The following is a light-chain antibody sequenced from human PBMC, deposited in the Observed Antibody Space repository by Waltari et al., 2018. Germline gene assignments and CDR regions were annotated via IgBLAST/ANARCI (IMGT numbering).Light chain of an antibody. CDR3: QQSKEVPFT. Sequence: DIQLTQSPSYLSASVGDRVTITCRASQTLTTYLIWYQHRPGAAPKFLIYAASNLETGVPSRFSGGGSGTDFTLTISGLQPDDFATYYCQQSKEVPFTFGQGTKLEIK. V-gene: IGKV1-39*01. CDR2: AAS. J-gene: IGKJ2*01. CDR1: QTLTTY.